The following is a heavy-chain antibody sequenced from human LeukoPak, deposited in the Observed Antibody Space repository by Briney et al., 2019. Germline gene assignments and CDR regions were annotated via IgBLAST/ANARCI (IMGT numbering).Heavy chain of an antibody. CDR3: ARDRKSGGGTALED. Sequence: PGRSLRLSCVASGFSFSRSAMHWVRQAPGKGLEWVTILSNDGSYTYYADSVKGRFTVSRDSSKNTLFLEMDSLRPEDTATYFCARDRKSGGGTALEDWGQGTLVTVSS. D-gene: IGHD2-15*01. J-gene: IGHJ4*02. V-gene: IGHV3-30*04. CDR1: GFSFSRSA. CDR2: LSNDGSYT.